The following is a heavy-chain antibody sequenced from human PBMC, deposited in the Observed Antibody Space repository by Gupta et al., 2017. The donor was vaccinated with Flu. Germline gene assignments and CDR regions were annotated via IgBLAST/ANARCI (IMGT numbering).Heavy chain of an antibody. J-gene: IGHJ3*02. Sequence: ISGVRQAPGRGLEWMGGISPNFGTVNYAQKFQGRVTITAAESTTTVYMELNTLGSDDTAVYYCARAQGSYLPDAFDIWGQGTMVTVSS. V-gene: IGHV1-69*01. CDR2: ISPNFGTV. D-gene: IGHD3-16*02. CDR3: ARAQGSYLPDAFDI.